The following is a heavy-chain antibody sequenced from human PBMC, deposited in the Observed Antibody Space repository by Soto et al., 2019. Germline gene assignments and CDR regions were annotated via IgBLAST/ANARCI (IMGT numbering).Heavy chain of an antibody. CDR2: ISYDGRNK. CDR3: AKDPIRGSGPDY. CDR1: GFPFSSYG. J-gene: IGHJ4*02. D-gene: IGHD2-15*01. V-gene: IGHV3-30*18. Sequence: QVQLVESGGGVVQPGRTLRLSCAASGFPFSSYGIHWARQAPGKGLEWVAVISYDGRNKYYADSVKGRFTISRDNSKNTLYLQMNSLRVEDTAVYYCAKDPIRGSGPDYWGQGTLVTVSS.